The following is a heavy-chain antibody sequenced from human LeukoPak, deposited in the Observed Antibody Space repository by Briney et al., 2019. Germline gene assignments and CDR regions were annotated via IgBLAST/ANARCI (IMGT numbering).Heavy chain of an antibody. V-gene: IGHV4-61*02. Sequence: SETLSLTCTVSGGSISSGSYYWSWIRQPAGKGLEWIERIYTSGSTNYNPSLKSRVTISVDTSKNQFSLKLSSVTAADTAVYYCARGGSITIFGVVPIGYWGQGTLVTVSS. CDR1: GGSISSGSYY. CDR3: ARGGSITIFGVVPIGY. CDR2: IYTSGST. J-gene: IGHJ4*02. D-gene: IGHD3-3*01.